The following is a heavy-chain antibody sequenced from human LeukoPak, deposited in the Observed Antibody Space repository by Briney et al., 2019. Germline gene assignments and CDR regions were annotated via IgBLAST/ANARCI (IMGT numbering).Heavy chain of an antibody. CDR1: GYTFTGYY. J-gene: IGHJ4*02. Sequence: ASVKVSCKASGYTFTGYYMHWVRQAPGQGLEWMGWINPNSGNTNYAQKLQGRVTMTTDTSTSTAYMELRSLRSDDTAVYYCARGSGYSYGYGYFDYWGQGTLVTVSS. CDR2: INPNSGNT. V-gene: IGHV1-18*04. CDR3: ARGSGYSYGYGYFDY. D-gene: IGHD5-18*01.